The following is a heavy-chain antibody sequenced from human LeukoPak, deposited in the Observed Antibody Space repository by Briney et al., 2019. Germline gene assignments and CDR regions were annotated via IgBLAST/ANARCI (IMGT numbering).Heavy chain of an antibody. Sequence: GGALRLSCAASGFTFSSYSMNWVRPAPGKGLEWVSSISSSSSYIYYADSVKGRFIISRDNAKNSLYLQMNSLRAEDTAVYYCARGLEQQLAPFDYWGQGTLVTVYS. CDR3: ARGLEQQLAPFDY. CDR1: GFTFSSYS. CDR2: ISSSSSYI. D-gene: IGHD6-13*01. V-gene: IGHV3-21*01. J-gene: IGHJ4*02.